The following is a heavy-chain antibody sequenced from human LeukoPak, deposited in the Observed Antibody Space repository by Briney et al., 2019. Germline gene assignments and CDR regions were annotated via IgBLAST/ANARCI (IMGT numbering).Heavy chain of an antibody. D-gene: IGHD5-18*01. CDR1: GFTFSSYG. J-gene: IGHJ3*02. CDR3: AKDLRTAMVFGNDAFDI. Sequence: GGSLRLSCAASGFTFSSYGMHCVRPAPGKGLEWVAVISYDGSNKYYADSVKGRFTISRDNSKNTLYLQMNSLRAEDTAVYYCAKDLRTAMVFGNDAFDIWGQGTMVTVSS. V-gene: IGHV3-30*18. CDR2: ISYDGSNK.